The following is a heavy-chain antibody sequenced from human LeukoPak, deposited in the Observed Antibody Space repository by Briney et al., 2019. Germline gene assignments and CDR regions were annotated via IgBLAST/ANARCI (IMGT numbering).Heavy chain of an antibody. CDR1: ELTFSSHK. Sequence: PGGSLRLSCIASELTFSSHKMMWVRRAAAKGLEFVSSIGTIPTNRYYKDSVKDRFTISRDNAKNSLYLQMESLRTEDTDVYCCGTLTSGRSGVDVWGQGTTVTVSS. V-gene: IGHV3-21*01. J-gene: IGHJ6*02. D-gene: IGHD2-15*01. CDR2: IGTIPTNR. CDR3: GTLTSGRSGVDV.